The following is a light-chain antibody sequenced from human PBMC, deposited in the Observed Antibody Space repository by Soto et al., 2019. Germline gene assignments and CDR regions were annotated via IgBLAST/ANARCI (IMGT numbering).Light chain of an antibody. J-gene: IGKJ2*01. V-gene: IGKV3-15*01. Sequence: EIVMTQSPATLSVSPGERATLSCRASQSVSSNLAWYQQKPGQAPRLLIYGASTRATGITARFSGSGSGTEVTLTIGSLQSADFAVYYCQQYNNWPPYTFGQRTKLEIK. CDR1: QSVSSN. CDR3: QQYNNWPPYT. CDR2: GAS.